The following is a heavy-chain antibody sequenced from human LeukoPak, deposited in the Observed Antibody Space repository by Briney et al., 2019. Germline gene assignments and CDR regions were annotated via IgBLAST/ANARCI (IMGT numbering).Heavy chain of an antibody. J-gene: IGHJ4*02. CDR3: ARVRGITISLDY. CDR1: GFTFSSYS. V-gene: IGHV3-21*01. CDR2: ISSSSSYI. Sequence: GGSLRLSCAASGFTFSSYSMNWVRQAPGKGLEWVSSISSSSSYIYYADSVKGRFTISRDNAKNSLYLQMNSRRAEDTAAYYCARVRGITISLDYWGQGTLVTVSS. D-gene: IGHD3-9*01.